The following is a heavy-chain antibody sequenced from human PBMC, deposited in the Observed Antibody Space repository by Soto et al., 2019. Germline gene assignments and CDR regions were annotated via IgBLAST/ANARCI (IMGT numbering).Heavy chain of an antibody. Sequence: QLQLVESGGGLVKPGGSLRLSCAASGFSFSDYYMSWIRQAPGKGLEWVSLISTSGSSTDYADSVKGRFTISRDNAKNSLSLQMNSLRAEDTAVYYCANLAKNYYHYMDVWGKGTTVTVSS. CDR1: GFSFSDYY. J-gene: IGHJ6*03. CDR2: ISTSGSST. CDR3: ANLAKNYYHYMDV. D-gene: IGHD1-26*01. V-gene: IGHV3-11*01.